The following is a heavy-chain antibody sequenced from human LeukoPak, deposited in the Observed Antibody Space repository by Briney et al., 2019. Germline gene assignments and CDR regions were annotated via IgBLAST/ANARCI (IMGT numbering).Heavy chain of an antibody. V-gene: IGHV4-4*07. Sequence: SETLSLTCTVSGGSISSYYWSWIRQPAGKGLEWIGRIYTSGSTNYNPSLKSRVTMSVDTSKNQFSLKLSSVTAADTAVYYCARHRGGSSSSPLWFDPWGQGTLVTVSS. D-gene: IGHD6-6*01. CDR3: ARHRGGSSSSPLWFDP. CDR1: GGSISSYY. J-gene: IGHJ5*02. CDR2: IYTSGST.